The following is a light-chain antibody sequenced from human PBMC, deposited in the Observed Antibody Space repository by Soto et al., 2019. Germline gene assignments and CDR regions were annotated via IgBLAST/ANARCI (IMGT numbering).Light chain of an antibody. V-gene: IGKV3-20*01. CDR2: GAS. Sequence: EIVLTQSPGTLSLSPCESATLLCRASQFVSSRSLAWYQQKLGQAPRRLIYGASNRATGIPGRFSASGSGTDFTLTITPLEPEDFAVYFCQQYANSPITFGQGTRLEIK. CDR1: QFVSSRS. CDR3: QQYANSPIT. J-gene: IGKJ5*01.